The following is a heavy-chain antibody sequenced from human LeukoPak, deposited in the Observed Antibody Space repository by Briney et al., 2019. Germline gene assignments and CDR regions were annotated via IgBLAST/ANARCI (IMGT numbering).Heavy chain of an antibody. CDR2: MYSGGTT. Sequence: SGTLSLTCTVSDGSINGYYWSWIRQPPGKGLDWIGYMYSGGTTNYSPSPKSRVTISEDTSKNQFSLKLTSVTAADTAVYYCARHSAHSSTNDAFDMWGQGTLVIVSS. V-gene: IGHV4-59*08. CDR1: DGSINGYY. J-gene: IGHJ3*02. D-gene: IGHD6-13*01. CDR3: ARHSAHSSTNDAFDM.